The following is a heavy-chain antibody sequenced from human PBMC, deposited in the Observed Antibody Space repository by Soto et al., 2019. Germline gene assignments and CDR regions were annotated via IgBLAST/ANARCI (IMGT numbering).Heavy chain of an antibody. D-gene: IGHD2-21*01. CDR3: ARGVLC. CDR2: ISYSGST. V-gene: IGHV4-31*03. J-gene: IGHJ4*02. Sequence: PSETLSLTCTVSGGSISSGIYYWSWIRQRPGEGLEWIGYISYSGSTYYSPSLKSRVTISVDTSKNQFSLKLSSVTAADTAVYYCARGVLCWGQRTLVTVSS. CDR1: GGSISSGIYY.